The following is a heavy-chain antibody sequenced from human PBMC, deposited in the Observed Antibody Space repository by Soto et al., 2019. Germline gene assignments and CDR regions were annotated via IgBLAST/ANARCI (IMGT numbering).Heavy chain of an antibody. V-gene: IGHV2-5*02. CDR3: ALRGSSGHFAY. J-gene: IGHJ4*02. CDR1: GFSLSTFGVA. CDR2: IYWDDDK. D-gene: IGHD3-22*01. Sequence: QITLKESGPTLVKPTQTLTLTCTFSGFSLSTFGVAVGWIRQPPGKALEWLALIYWDDDKHYSASLKSRLTVTTTTSQHHVVITMTNMDPVDTATYFCALRGSSGHFAYWGPGTLVTVSS.